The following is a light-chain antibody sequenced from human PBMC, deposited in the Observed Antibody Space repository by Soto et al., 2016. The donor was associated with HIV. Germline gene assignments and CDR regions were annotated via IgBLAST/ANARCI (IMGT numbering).Light chain of an antibody. J-gene: IGKJ1*01. CDR3: QQSYSTPRT. Sequence: DIQMTQSPSSLSASVGDRVTITCRASQTISSNLNWYQQKPGKAPKLLIYSISSLHSGVPSRFSGSGSGTDFTLTISSLQPEDFATYYCQQSYSTPRTFGQGTMVEIK. V-gene: IGKV1-39*01. CDR2: SIS. CDR1: QTISSN.